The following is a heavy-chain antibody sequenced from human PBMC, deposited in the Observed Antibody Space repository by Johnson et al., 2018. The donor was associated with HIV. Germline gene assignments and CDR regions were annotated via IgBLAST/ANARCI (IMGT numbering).Heavy chain of an antibody. CDR2: IRYDGSNN. CDR3: ATSGNYDDDAFDI. CDR1: GFTFRSYG. D-gene: IGHD3-22*01. V-gene: IGHV3-30*02. J-gene: IGHJ3*02. Sequence: VQLVESGGGVVQPGGSLRLSCAASGFTFRSYGMHWVRQAPGKWLEWVAFIRYDGSNNYYGDSVKGRFTISRDNAKNTLYLQMNSLRAEDTAVYYCATSGNYDDDAFDIWGQGTMVTVSS.